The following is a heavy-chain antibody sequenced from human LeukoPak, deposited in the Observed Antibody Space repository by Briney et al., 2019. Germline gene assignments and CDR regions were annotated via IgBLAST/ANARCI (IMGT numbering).Heavy chain of an antibody. J-gene: IGHJ4*02. CDR1: GASMSSNY. CDR2: IYHSGNT. CDR3: ASRSSIWSGYQDTLYYFDS. V-gene: IGHV4-59*01. D-gene: IGHD3-3*01. Sequence: SETLSLTCNVSGASMSSNYWSWIRQPPGKGLEWIGYIYHSGNTNYSPSLESRVTMSVDESKNQFSLKLSSVTAADTAVYYCASRSSIWSGYQDTLYYFDSWGQGTLVTVSS.